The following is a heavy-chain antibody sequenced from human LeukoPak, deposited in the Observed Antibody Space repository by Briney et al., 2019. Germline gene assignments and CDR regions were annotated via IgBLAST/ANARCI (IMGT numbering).Heavy chain of an antibody. J-gene: IGHJ4*02. CDR1: GFTFSTYS. CDR3: ARDYSGTLDY. V-gene: IGHV3-21*01. Sequence: GGSLRLSCAASGFTFSTYSMNWVRQAPGKGLEWVSAISGSSDYIYYADSVKGRFTISRDNAKNSLFLQMNSLRAEDTAVYYCARDYSGTLDYWGQGTLVTVSS. CDR2: ISGSSDYI. D-gene: IGHD1-26*01.